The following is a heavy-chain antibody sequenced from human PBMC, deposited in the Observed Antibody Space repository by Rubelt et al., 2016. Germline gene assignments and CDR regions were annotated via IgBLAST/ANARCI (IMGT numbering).Heavy chain of an antibody. V-gene: IGHV4-39*01. J-gene: IGHJ4*02. CDR1: GGSISSNNYF. CDR3: ARASFPVLVLGYFDF. CDR2: IHYSGST. Sequence: QLQLQESGPGLVKPSETLSLTCTVSGGSISSNNYFWGWIRQSPGKGLEWIGSIHYSGSTYYNPSLKSRVTISVDPSKNQFPRKLSSVTAADTAVYYCARASFPVLVLGYFDFWGQGTLVTVSS.